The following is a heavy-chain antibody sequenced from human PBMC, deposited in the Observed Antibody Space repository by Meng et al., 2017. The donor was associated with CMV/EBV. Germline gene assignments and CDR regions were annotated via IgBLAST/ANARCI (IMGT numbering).Heavy chain of an antibody. J-gene: IGHJ4*02. CDR1: GFTFSDYY. V-gene: IGHV1-2*02. D-gene: IGHD6-19*01. Sequence: VQLVASGSGIKKPRASVKVSCTTSGFTFSDYYIPWVRQAPGQGLEWMGWVNSNNDATNYARKFQGRVSMTRDTSISTAHMELSRLMSDDTAVYYCVRSSGWSLFDYWGQGTLVTVSS. CDR3: VRSSGWSLFDY. CDR2: VNSNNDAT.